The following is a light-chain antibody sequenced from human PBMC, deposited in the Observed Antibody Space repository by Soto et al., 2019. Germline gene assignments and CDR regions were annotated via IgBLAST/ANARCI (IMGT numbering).Light chain of an antibody. CDR3: QQYNNWST. J-gene: IGKJ1*01. CDR2: GAS. Sequence: EIVMTQSPATLSVSPGERATLSCRASQSVSSNLAWYQHKPGQAPRLLIYGASTRATGIPGRFSGSGSGTEFTLTISSLQSEEFAGYYCQQYNNWSTFGQGTKVEIK. V-gene: IGKV3-15*01. CDR1: QSVSSN.